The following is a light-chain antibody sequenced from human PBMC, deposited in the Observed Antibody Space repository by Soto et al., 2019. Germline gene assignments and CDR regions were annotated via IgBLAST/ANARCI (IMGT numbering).Light chain of an antibody. CDR2: EVS. CDR1: SSDVGTYNH. Sequence: QSVLTQPASVSGSPGQSITISCTGTSSDVGTYNHVSWYQQHPGKAPQLIIYEVSNRPSGLSNRFSASKSGNTASLTISGLQAEDEADYYCCSVTPSSTLGFGTGSKVT. J-gene: IGLJ1*01. CDR3: CSVTPSSTLG. V-gene: IGLV2-14*01.